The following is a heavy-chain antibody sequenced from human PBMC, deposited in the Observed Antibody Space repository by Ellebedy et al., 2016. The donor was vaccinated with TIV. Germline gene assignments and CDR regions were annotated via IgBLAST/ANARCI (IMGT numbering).Heavy chain of an antibody. CDR1: GYTFTSYY. CDR2: INPSGGST. CDR3: ARVVGCSGGSCYPNEGYFDY. Sequence: AASVKVSCKASGYTFTSYYMHWVRQAPGQGLEWMGIINPSGGSTSYAQKFQGRVTMTRDTSTSTVYMELSSLRSEDTAVYYCARVVGCSGGSCYPNEGYFDYWGQGTLVTVSS. D-gene: IGHD2-15*01. V-gene: IGHV1-46*01. J-gene: IGHJ4*02.